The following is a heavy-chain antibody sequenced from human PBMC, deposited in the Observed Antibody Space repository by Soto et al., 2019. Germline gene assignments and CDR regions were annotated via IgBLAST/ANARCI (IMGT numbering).Heavy chain of an antibody. CDR3: ARDTPRYYYGSGSYFYYYGMDV. V-gene: IGHV1-69*01. J-gene: IGHJ6*02. CDR2: IIPIFGTA. D-gene: IGHD3-10*01. Sequence: LEWMGGIIPIFGTANYAQKFQGRVTITADESTSTAYMELSSLRSEDTAVYYCARDTPRYYYGSGSYFYYYGMDVWGQGTTVTVSS.